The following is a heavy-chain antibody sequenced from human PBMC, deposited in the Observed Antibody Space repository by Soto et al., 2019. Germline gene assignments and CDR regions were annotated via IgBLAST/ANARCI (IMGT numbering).Heavy chain of an antibody. CDR1: GYTFTSYG. V-gene: IGHV1-18*01. Sequence: QVQLVQSGAEVKKPGASVKVSCKASGYTFTSYGISWVRQAPGQGLEWMGWISAYNGNTNYAQKPKGRVTMTTDTSTSTAYMELRSLRSDGTAVYSCARVPAYYYYGSWSFDNWFDPWGQGTLVTLSS. CDR3: ARVPAYYYYGSWSFDNWFDP. J-gene: IGHJ5*02. D-gene: IGHD3-10*01. CDR2: ISAYNGNT.